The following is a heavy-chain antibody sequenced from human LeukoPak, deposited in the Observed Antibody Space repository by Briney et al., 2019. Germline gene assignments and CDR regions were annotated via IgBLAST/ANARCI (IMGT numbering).Heavy chain of an antibody. CDR2: ISDSSTYI. CDR3: ARDQNFDF. CDR1: GFTFSSYS. V-gene: IGHV3-21*01. Sequence: GGSLRLSCAASGFTFSSYSMNWVRLAPGKGLEWVSSISDSSTYIYYAGSVKGRFTISRDNAKNSVYLQMNSLRAEDTAVYHCARDQNFDFWGQGTLVTVSS. J-gene: IGHJ4*02.